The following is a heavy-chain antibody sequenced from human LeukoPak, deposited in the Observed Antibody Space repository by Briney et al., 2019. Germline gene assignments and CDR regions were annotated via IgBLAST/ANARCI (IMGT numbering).Heavy chain of an antibody. Sequence: ASVKVSCKASGYTFTSYYMHWVRQAPGQGLESMGIINPSGGSTSYAQKFQGRVTMTRDTSTSTVYMELSSLRSEDTAVYYCAREPYSSGGRMDFDYWGQGTLVTVSS. D-gene: IGHD6-19*01. J-gene: IGHJ4*02. V-gene: IGHV1-46*01. CDR2: INPSGGST. CDR3: AREPYSSGGRMDFDY. CDR1: GYTFTSYY.